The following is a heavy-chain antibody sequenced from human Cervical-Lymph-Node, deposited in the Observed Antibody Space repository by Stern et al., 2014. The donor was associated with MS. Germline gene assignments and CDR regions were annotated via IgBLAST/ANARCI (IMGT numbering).Heavy chain of an antibody. CDR3: ARDSPSWGWCFDY. D-gene: IGHD6-19*01. CDR2: ISSRGRAT. J-gene: IGHJ4*02. V-gene: IGHV3-11*01. CDR1: GFTFSDYY. Sequence: MQLVESGGGLVKPGGSLRLSCAASGFTFSDYYMSWIRQAPGKGLAWVSYISSRGRATYYAASLKGRFTISRENATNSLYLQLNSLRAEDTAVYYCARDSPSWGWCFDYWGQGTLVTVSS.